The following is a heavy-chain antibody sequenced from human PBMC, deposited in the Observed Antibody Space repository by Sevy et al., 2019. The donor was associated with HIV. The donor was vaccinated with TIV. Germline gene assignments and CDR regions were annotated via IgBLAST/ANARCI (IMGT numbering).Heavy chain of an antibody. CDR3: AHRGSSSWYHGGAFDI. D-gene: IGHD6-13*01. J-gene: IGHJ3*02. CDR2: IYWDDDK. V-gene: IGHV2-5*02. CDR1: GFSLSTSGVG. Sequence: SGPTLVNPTQTLTLTCTFSGFSLSTSGVGVGWIRQPPGKALEWLALIYWDDDKPYSPSLKSRLTITKDTYKNQVLLTMTYMDPVDTATYYCAHRGSSSWYHGGAFDIWGQGTMVTVSS.